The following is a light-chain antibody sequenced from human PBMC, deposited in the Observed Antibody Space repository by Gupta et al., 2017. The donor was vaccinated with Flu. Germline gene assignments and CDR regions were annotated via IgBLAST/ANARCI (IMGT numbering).Light chain of an antibody. CDR2: SNN. V-gene: IGLV1-44*01. Sequence: QSVLPQPPSASGTPGQRVTIPCSGSSSNIGSNTVNWYQQLPGTAPKLLIYSNNKRPSGVPDRFSGSKSGTSASLAISGLQAEDEADYYCAAWDDSLNGHWVFGGGTKLTVL. J-gene: IGLJ3*02. CDR3: AAWDDSLNGHWV. CDR1: SSNIGSNT.